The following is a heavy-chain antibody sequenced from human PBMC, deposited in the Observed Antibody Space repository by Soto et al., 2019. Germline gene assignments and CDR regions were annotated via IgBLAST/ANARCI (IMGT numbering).Heavy chain of an antibody. CDR1: GGTFSSYA. Sequence: QVQLVQSGAEVKKPGSSVKVSCKASGGTFSSYAISWVRQAPGQGLEWMGGIIPIFGTANYAQKFQGRVXIXAXXSTSTACMGRSSLRSEDTAVYCCARVSYSSGWYEPWGQGTLVTVSS. CDR2: IIPIFGTA. D-gene: IGHD6-19*01. J-gene: IGHJ5*02. V-gene: IGHV1-69*12. CDR3: ARVSYSSGWYEP.